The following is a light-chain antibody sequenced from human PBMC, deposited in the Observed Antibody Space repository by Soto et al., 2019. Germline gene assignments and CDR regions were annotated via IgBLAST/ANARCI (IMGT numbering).Light chain of an antibody. Sequence: DIVMTQSPDSLAVSLGERATINCKSSQSVSYSSNNKNFLAWYQQKPGQPPKLLIYWASTRESGVPDRVSGSGSGTDFTLTIRSLQAEDMAVYYCQQYYSAPLTFGGGTKVEI. J-gene: IGKJ4*01. CDR2: WAS. CDR1: QSVSYSSNNKNF. V-gene: IGKV4-1*01. CDR3: QQYYSAPLT.